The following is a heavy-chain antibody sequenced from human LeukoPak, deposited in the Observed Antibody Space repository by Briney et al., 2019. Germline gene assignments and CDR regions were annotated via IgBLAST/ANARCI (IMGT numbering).Heavy chain of an antibody. CDR2: IYPGDSDT. D-gene: IGHD5-24*01. CDR1: GYSFTSYW. Sequence: GESLKISCKGSGYSFTSYWIGWVRQMPGKGLEWMGIIYPGDSDTRYSPSFQGQVTISADKSISTAYLQWSSLKASDTAMYYCARRGRDGYNLARGGFAFDIWGQGTMVTVSS. CDR3: ARRGRDGYNLARGGFAFDI. J-gene: IGHJ3*02. V-gene: IGHV5-51*01.